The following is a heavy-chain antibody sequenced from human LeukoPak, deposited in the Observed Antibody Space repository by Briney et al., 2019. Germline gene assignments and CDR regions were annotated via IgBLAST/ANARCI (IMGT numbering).Heavy chain of an antibody. CDR3: ARALRYCSSTSCYTQRGYYYYYMDV. Sequence: SETLSLTCTVSGGSISSHYWSWIRQPPGKGLEWIGYIYYSGSTNYNPSLKSRVTISVDTSKNQFSLKLSSVTAADTAVYYCARALRYCSSTSCYTQRGYYYYYMDVWGKGTTVTVSS. CDR2: IYYSGST. CDR1: GGSISSHY. J-gene: IGHJ6*03. D-gene: IGHD2-2*02. V-gene: IGHV4-59*11.